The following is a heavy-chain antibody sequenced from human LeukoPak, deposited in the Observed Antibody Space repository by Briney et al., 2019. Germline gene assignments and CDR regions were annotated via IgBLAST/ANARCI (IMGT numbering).Heavy chain of an antibody. D-gene: IGHD5-12*01. V-gene: IGHV1-69*04. CDR1: GGTFSSYA. J-gene: IGHJ4*02. Sequence: SVKVSCKASGGTFSSYAISWVRQAPGQGLEWMGRIIPILGIANYAQKFQGRVTITADKSTSAAYLELSSLRSEDTAVYYCARDGGGYSDYDIDYWGQGTLVTVSS. CDR3: ARDGGGYSDYDIDY. CDR2: IIPILGIA.